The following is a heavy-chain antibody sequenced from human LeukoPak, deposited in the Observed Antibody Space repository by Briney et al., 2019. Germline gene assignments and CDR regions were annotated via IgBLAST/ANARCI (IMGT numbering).Heavy chain of an antibody. Sequence: SETLSLTCAVSAGSISTYCWTCIRQRAGKGLEWIGRVYTNGNTDYNSSLKSRVTMSVDTSNNQVSLNLNSVTAADTAVYYCAREGRGSGRWFGYWGQGTLVTVSS. CDR2: VYTNGNT. J-gene: IGHJ4*02. CDR1: AGSISTYC. D-gene: IGHD6-25*01. CDR3: AREGRGSGRWFGY. V-gene: IGHV4-4*07.